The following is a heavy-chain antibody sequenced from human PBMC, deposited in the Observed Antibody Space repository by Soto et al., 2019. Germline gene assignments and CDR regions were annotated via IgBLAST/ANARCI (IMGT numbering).Heavy chain of an antibody. CDR2: IYYSGST. CDR1: GGSISSSSYY. CDR3: ARQAILDIVVVPAAIGMFDY. J-gene: IGHJ4*02. Sequence: SETLSLTCTVSGGSISSSSYYWGWIRQPPGKGLEWIGSIYYSGSTYYNPSLKSRVTISVDTSKNQFSLKLSSVTAADTAVYYCARQAILDIVVVPAAIGMFDYWGQGTLVTVSS. V-gene: IGHV4-39*01. D-gene: IGHD2-2*02.